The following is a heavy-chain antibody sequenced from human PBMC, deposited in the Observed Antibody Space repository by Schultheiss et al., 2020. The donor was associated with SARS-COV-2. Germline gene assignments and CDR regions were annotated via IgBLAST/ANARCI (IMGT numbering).Heavy chain of an antibody. CDR3: ARFPPNWYFDL. V-gene: IGHV4-4*02. CDR2: INYSGST. CDR1: GGSISSSNW. Sequence: SETLSLTCAVSGGSISSSNWWSWVRQPPGKGLEWIGDINYSGSTKYYNPSLKSRVTMSVDTSKNQFSLKLSSVTAADTAVYYCARFPPNWYFDLWGRGTLVTVSS. J-gene: IGHJ2*01.